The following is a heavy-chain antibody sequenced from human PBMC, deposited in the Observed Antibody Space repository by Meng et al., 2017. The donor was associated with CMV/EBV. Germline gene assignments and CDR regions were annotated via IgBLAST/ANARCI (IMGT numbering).Heavy chain of an antibody. J-gene: IGHJ4*02. CDR3: AREVGYGSSTSCYKGDY. Sequence: ASVKVSCKASGYTFTSYDINWVRQATGQGLEWMGWMNPNSGNTGYAQKFQGRVTMTRNTSTSTAYMELSSLRSDDTAVYYCAREVGYGSSTSCYKGDYWGQGTLVTVSS. V-gene: IGHV1-8*01. CDR1: GYTFTSYD. D-gene: IGHD2-2*02. CDR2: MNPNSGNT.